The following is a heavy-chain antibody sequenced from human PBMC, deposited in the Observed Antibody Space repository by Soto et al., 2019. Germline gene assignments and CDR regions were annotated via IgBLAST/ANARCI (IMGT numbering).Heavy chain of an antibody. CDR2: INPNSGGT. D-gene: IGHD2-15*01. J-gene: IGHJ3*02. V-gene: IGHV1-2*04. Sequence: SVKVSCKASGSTFTGYYMHWVRQAPGQGLEWMGWINPNSGGTNYAQKFQGWVTMTRDTSISTAYMELSRLRSDDTAVYYCARDLLGYCSGGSCYSSLGGAFDIWGQGTMVTVSS. CDR1: GSTFTGYY. CDR3: ARDLLGYCSGGSCYSSLGGAFDI.